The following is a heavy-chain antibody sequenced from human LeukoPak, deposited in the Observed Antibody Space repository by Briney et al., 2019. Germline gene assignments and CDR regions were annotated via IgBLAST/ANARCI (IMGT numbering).Heavy chain of an antibody. J-gene: IGHJ4*02. V-gene: IGHV4-34*01. D-gene: IGHD2-2*01. CDR2: INHSGST. Sequence: SETLSLTCAVYGGSFSGYYWSWIRQPPGKGLEWIGEINHSGSTNYNPSLKSRVTISVDTSKNQFSLKLSSVTAADTAVYYCARGPCYPRRSISTSCYYLLWGQGTLVTVSS. CDR1: GGSFSGYY. CDR3: ARGPCYPRRSISTSCYYLL.